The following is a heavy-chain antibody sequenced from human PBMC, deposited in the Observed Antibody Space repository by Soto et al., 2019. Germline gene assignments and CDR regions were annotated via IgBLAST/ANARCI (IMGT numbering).Heavy chain of an antibody. CDR3: ARGSYGDC. J-gene: IGHJ4*02. CDR1: GYDFTTYG. CDR2: ISAHNGNT. D-gene: IGHD3-10*01. V-gene: IGHV1-18*01. Sequence: QVHLVQSGAEVKKPGASVKVSCKGSGYDFTTYGITWVRQAPGQGLEWMAWISAHNGNTDYAQKLQGRVTATRDTSTSTAYMELRSLRSDDTAVYYCARGSYGDCGGQGALVAVS.